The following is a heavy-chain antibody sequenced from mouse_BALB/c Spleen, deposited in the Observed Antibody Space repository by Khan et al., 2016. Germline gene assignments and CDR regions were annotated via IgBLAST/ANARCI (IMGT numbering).Heavy chain of an antibody. J-gene: IGHJ3*01. D-gene: IGHD1-1*01. CDR1: GYTFTNYG. CDR3: ARPDYGSSRGFAY. Sequence: QIQLVQSGPELKKPGETVRISCKASGYTFTNYGMNWVKQAPGKGLKWMGWINTYTGEPTYADDFKGRFAFSLETSASTAYLQINNLKNEDTATCFCARPDYGSSRGFAYWGQGTLVTVSA. V-gene: IGHV9-3-1*01. CDR2: INTYTGEP.